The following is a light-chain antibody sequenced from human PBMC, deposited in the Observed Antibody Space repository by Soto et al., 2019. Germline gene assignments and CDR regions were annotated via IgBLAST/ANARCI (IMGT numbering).Light chain of an antibody. J-gene: IGKJ1*01. Sequence: EIVLTQSPGILSLSPGERATLSCRASQSVSSTYLAWYQQKPGQAPRLLIYGSSNRATGIPDRFSRGGSGTDFTLAISRLDPEDFAVYYCQQYGSSPLTFGQGTKVDI. CDR1: QSVSSTY. CDR3: QQYGSSPLT. V-gene: IGKV3-20*01. CDR2: GSS.